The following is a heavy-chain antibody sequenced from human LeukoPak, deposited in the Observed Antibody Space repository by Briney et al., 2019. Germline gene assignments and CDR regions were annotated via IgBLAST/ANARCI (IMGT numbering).Heavy chain of an antibody. CDR2: IYPGDSHT. CDR1: GYSFTTYW. Sequence: GESLKISCKGSGYSFTTYWIGWVRQMPGKGLEWMGIIYPGDSHTRYSPSFQGQVSISADKSFSTTCLQWSSLKASDTAMYYCARRAASSPWNYFEYWGQGALVSVSS. CDR3: ARRAASSPWNYFEY. J-gene: IGHJ4*02. D-gene: IGHD6-25*01. V-gene: IGHV5-51*01.